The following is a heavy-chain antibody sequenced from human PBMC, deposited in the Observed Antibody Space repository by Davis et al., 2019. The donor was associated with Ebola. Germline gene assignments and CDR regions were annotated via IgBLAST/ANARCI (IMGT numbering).Heavy chain of an antibody. CDR2: IYYAGIT. Sequence: PSETLSLTCSVSGGSMGTYYWTWIRQPPGKNLEWIGNIYYAGITNYSPSLKSRVTISVDTSKNQFSLKLTSVTAADTAIYYCARSRMTYDFGPFDLWGQGTMVTISS. CDR1: GGSMGTYY. J-gene: IGHJ3*01. D-gene: IGHD3-3*01. CDR3: ARSRMTYDFGPFDL. V-gene: IGHV4-59*01.